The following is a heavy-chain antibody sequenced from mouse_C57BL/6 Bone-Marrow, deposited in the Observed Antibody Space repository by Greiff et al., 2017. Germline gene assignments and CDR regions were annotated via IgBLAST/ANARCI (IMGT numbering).Heavy chain of an antibody. D-gene: IGHD2-2*01. CDR1: GYTFTSYT. CDR3: ARVYYGYDGFAY. J-gene: IGHJ3*01. Sequence: QVQLQQSGAELARPGASVKLSCKASGYTFTSYTMHWVKQRPGQGLEWIGYINPSSGYTKYTQKFKDKATLTADKSSSTAYMQLSSLTSEDSAVYYWARVYYGYDGFAYWGQGTLVTVSA. CDR2: INPSSGYT. V-gene: IGHV1-4*01.